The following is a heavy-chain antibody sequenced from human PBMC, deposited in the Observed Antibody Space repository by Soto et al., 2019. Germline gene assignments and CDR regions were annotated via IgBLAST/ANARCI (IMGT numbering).Heavy chain of an antibody. D-gene: IGHD3-22*01. Sequence: GGSLRLSCAASGFTFDEYNMHWVRQAPGKGLEWVSLISRDGTNTNYAESVKGRFTISRDNSKNSLYLQMNSLRTEDTALYYCVKETYYYDVSSYYPLGSWGQGTLVTVSS. CDR1: GFTFDEYN. CDR2: ISRDGTNT. CDR3: VKETYYYDVSSYYPLGS. J-gene: IGHJ5*02. V-gene: IGHV3-43*01.